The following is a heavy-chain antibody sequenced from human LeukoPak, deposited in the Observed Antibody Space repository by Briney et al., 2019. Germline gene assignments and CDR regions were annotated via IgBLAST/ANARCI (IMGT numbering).Heavy chain of an antibody. J-gene: IGHJ6*03. Sequence: ASVKVSCKASGYTFSNHGISWVRQAPGQGLEWMGWISAYNGDTNFAQKFQGRVTLTTDTSTSTAYMELSSLRSEDTAVYYCARGSRSWYRPFVMDVWGKGTTVTVSS. CDR1: GYTFSNHG. D-gene: IGHD6-13*01. CDR3: ARGSRSWYRPFVMDV. V-gene: IGHV1-18*01. CDR2: ISAYNGDT.